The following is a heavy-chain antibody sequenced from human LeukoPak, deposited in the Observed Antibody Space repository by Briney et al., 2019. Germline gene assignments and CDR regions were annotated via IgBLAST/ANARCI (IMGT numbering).Heavy chain of an antibody. Sequence: GGSLRLSCAASGFTVSSNYMSWVRQAPGKGLEWVSVIYSGGSTYYADSVKGRFTISRDNSKNTLYLQMNSLRAEDTAVYYCARENYDPTHNYYYDMDVWGQGTTVTVSS. J-gene: IGHJ6*02. V-gene: IGHV3-53*01. CDR3: ARENYDPTHNYYYDMDV. CDR1: GFTVSSNY. D-gene: IGHD3-22*01. CDR2: IYSGGST.